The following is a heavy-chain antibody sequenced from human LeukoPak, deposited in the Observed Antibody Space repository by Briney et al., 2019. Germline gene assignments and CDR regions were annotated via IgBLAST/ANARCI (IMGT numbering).Heavy chain of an antibody. V-gene: IGHV3-23*01. D-gene: IGHD6-13*01. J-gene: IGHJ4*02. CDR3: AKAPGYSGSWSTNFDY. Sequence: GGSLRLSCVGSGFNFSNYSMAWVRQAPRKGLEWVSEISGSGTEMKYKDSVKGRFIISRDNSKNTLYLQMNSLRAEDTAVYYCAKAPGYSGSWSTNFDYWGQGTLVTVSS. CDR1: GFNFSNYS. CDR2: ISGSGTEM.